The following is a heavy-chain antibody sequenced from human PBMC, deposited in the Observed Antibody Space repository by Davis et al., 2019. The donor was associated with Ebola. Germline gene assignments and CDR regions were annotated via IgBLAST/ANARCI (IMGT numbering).Heavy chain of an antibody. V-gene: IGHV3-7*03. J-gene: IGHJ3*01. D-gene: IGHD3-9*01. CDR3: ATELTGNAFDV. CDR1: GFNLSTYW. Sequence: PGGSPRLSCAASGFNLSTYWMNWVRQGPGKGLEWVANIKEDGSKKNYVDSVKDRFTISRDNAKNSLFLQMSSLRAEDTAIYYCATELTGNAFDVWGRGTMVTVSS. CDR2: IKEDGSKK.